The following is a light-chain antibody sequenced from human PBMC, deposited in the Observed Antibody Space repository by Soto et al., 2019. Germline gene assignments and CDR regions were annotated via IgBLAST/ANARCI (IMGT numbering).Light chain of an antibody. J-gene: IGLJ2*01. CDR1: SSDVGDYNY. CDR3: SSYAGYSNLV. V-gene: IGLV2-8*01. Sequence: QSALTQPPSASGSPGQSVTISCTGTSSDVGDYNYVSWYQQHPGKAPKLMIYEVNKRPSGVPDRFSGSKSGNTASLTVSGLQAEAEADYYCSSYAGYSNLVFGGGTKLTVL. CDR2: EVN.